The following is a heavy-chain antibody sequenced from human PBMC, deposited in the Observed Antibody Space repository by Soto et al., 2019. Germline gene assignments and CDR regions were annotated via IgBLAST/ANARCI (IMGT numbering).Heavy chain of an antibody. CDR2: INPNSGGT. J-gene: IGHJ3*02. CDR3: ARLEGPAVADAFDI. CDR1: GYTFTGYY. V-gene: IGHV1-2*02. Sequence: ASVKVSCKASGYTFTGYYMHWVRQAPGQGLEWMGWINPNSGGTNYAQKFQGRVTMTRDTSISTAYMELSRLRSDDTAVYYCARLEGPAVADAFDIWGQGTMVTVSS. D-gene: IGHD6-19*01.